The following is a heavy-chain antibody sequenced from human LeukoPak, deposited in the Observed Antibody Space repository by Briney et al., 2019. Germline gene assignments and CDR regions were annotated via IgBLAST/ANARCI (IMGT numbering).Heavy chain of an antibody. J-gene: IGHJ4*02. CDR3: ARERNIYCSSTNCYSHGY. CDR1: GYTFTSYG. V-gene: IGHV1-18*01. Sequence: GASVKVSCKASGYTFTSYGISWVRQAPGQGLEWMGWISAYNGNTNYAQKLQGRVTMTTDTSTSTAYMELRSLRSDDTAVYYCARERNIYCSSTNCYSHGYWGQGTLVTVSS. D-gene: IGHD2-2*01. CDR2: ISAYNGNT.